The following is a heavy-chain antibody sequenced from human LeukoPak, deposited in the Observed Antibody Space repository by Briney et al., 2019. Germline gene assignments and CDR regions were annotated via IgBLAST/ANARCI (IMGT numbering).Heavy chain of an antibody. Sequence: GGSLRLSCAASGFTLSSHWMNWVRQAPGKGLEWVVNIEQDGSEKNYVDSVKGRFTISRDNAKNSLYLQMNSLRAEDTAVYYCAKESCSSRCNFDYWGQGTLVTVSS. J-gene: IGHJ4*02. V-gene: IGHV3-7*03. CDR1: GFTLSSHW. CDR2: IEQDGSEK. CDR3: AKESCSSRCNFDY. D-gene: IGHD2-2*01.